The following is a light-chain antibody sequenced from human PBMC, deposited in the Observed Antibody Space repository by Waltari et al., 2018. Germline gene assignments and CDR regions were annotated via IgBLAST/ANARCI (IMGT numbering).Light chain of an antibody. V-gene: IGKV1-33*01. J-gene: IGKJ4*01. CDR2: DAS. CDR1: EDISDY. Sequence: DIQMTQSPSSLSASVGDRVAITCQAREDISDYLNWYQQKPGKAPRLLIYDASTLDIGVPSRFSGSGSGTHFTFTISSLQPEDFATYYCQQYDNLPLTFGGGTKVDIE. CDR3: QQYDNLPLT.